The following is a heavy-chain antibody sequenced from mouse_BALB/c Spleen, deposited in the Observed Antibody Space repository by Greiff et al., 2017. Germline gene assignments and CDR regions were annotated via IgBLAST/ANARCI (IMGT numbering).Heavy chain of an antibody. CDR1: GDSITSGY. CDR3: ARCYYGSSYPFAY. D-gene: IGHD1-1*01. Sequence: ESGPSLVKPSQTLSLTCSVTGDSITSGYWNWIRKFPGNKLEYMGYISYSGSTYYNPSLKSRISITRDTSKNQYYLQLNSVTTEDTATYYCARCYYGSSYPFAYWGQGTLVTVSA. CDR2: ISYSGST. J-gene: IGHJ3*01. V-gene: IGHV3-8*02.